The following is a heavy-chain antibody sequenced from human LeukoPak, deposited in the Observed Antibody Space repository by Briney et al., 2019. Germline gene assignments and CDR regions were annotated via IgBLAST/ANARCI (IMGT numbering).Heavy chain of an antibody. CDR2: INSDGSST. Sequence: GGCLRLSCAASGFTYSSYWMHWVRPAPGKGLVWVSRINSDGSSTTYADSVKGRFTISRDNAKNTLYPQMNSLRAEDTAVHYCAREGRDSSSLDYWGQGTLVTVSS. V-gene: IGHV3-74*01. CDR3: AREGRDSSSLDY. D-gene: IGHD6-6*01. J-gene: IGHJ4*02. CDR1: GFTYSSYW.